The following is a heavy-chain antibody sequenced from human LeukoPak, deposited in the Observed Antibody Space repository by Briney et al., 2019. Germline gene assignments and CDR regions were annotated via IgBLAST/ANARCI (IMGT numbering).Heavy chain of an antibody. CDR1: GFTFRSYD. Sequence: PGGSLRLSCAASGFTFRSYDMHWVRQATGKGLEWVSAIGTAGDTYYPGSVKGRFTISRENAKNSLYLQMNSLRAGDTAVYYCARGGVAAAGTSSWFDPWGQGTLVTVSS. CDR2: IGTAGDT. V-gene: IGHV3-13*01. D-gene: IGHD6-13*01. CDR3: ARGGVAAAGTSSWFDP. J-gene: IGHJ5*02.